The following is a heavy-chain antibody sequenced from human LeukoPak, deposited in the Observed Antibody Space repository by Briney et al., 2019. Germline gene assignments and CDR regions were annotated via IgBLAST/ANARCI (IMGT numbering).Heavy chain of an antibody. J-gene: IGHJ6*02. CDR1: GRSISSSTYY. Sequence: SETLSLTCIVSGRSISSSTYYCRWVRQPRAKGLEWIGTVYYHRHTYYNPSLKSRVTISVDTSKNQFSQKLSSVTAADTAVYYWARQLDYGSGSSYGMDVWGQGTTVTVSS. V-gene: IGHV4-39*01. CDR3: ARQLDYGSGSSYGMDV. D-gene: IGHD3-16*01. CDR2: VYYHRHT.